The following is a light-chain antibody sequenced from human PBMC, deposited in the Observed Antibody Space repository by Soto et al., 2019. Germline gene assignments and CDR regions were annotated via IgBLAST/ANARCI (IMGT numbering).Light chain of an antibody. J-gene: IGKJ1*01. CDR2: AAS. V-gene: IGKV1-39*01. Sequence: DIQMTQSPSSLSASVGDRVTITCRASQSISTFVNWFQQKPGKAPNLLIYAASSLQGGVPSRFSGSGSGTDFALTISSLQPEDFATYYSHQSHSTPWTFSQGTKVEIK. CDR1: QSISTF. CDR3: HQSHSTPWT.